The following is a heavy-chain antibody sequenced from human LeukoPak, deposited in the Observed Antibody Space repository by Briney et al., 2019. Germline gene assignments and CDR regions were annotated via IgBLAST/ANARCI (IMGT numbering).Heavy chain of an antibody. J-gene: IGHJ4*02. CDR3: ARVGGGYSSSWVL. V-gene: IGHV4-61*02. D-gene: IGHD6-13*01. CDR2: IYTSGST. CDR1: GGSISSESYY. Sequence: SETLSLTCTVSGGSISSESYYWSWIRQPAGKGLEWIGRIYTSGSTEYHPSLKSRVTISVDTSKNQFSLKLSSVTAADTAVYYCARVGGGYSSSWVLWGQGTLVTVSS.